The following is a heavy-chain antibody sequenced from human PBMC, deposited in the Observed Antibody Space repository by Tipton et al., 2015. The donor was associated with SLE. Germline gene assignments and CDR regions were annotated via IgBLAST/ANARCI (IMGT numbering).Heavy chain of an antibody. CDR2: IYYSGST. V-gene: IGHV4-39*07. J-gene: IGHJ4*02. D-gene: IGHD6-13*01. CDR1: GGSISSSSYY. Sequence: TLSLTCTVSGGSISSSSYYWGWIRQPPGKGLEWIGTIYYSGSTYYNPSLKSRVTISVDTSKNQFSLKLSSVTAADTAVYYCARAWSGYSSSWYGDYFDYWGQGTLVTVSS. CDR3: ARAWSGYSSSWYGDYFDY.